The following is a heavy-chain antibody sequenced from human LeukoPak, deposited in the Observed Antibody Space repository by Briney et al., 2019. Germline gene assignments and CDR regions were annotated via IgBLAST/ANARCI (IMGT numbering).Heavy chain of an antibody. CDR3: AKDGVNWNSFDY. CDR2: ISYDGSNK. D-gene: IGHD1-20*01. V-gene: IGHV3-30*18. Sequence: PGRSLRLSCAASGFTFSSYGMHWVRQAPGKGLEWVAVISYDGSNKYYADSVKGRFTISRDNSKNTLYPQMNSLRAEDTAVYYCAKDGVNWNSFDYWGQGTLVTVSS. CDR1: GFTFSSYG. J-gene: IGHJ4*02.